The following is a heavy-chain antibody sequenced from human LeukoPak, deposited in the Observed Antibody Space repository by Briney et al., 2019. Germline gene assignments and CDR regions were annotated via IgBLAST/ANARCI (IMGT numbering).Heavy chain of an antibody. CDR2: INPNSGGT. CDR1: GYTFTGYY. D-gene: IGHD3-22*01. J-gene: IGHJ3*02. CDR3: ARGRYYDSSGSDAFDI. V-gene: IGHV1-2*02. Sequence: ASVKVSCKASGYTFTGYYMHWVRQAPGQGLEWMGWINPNSGGTNYAQKFQGRVTMTRDTSISTAYMELSSLRSEDTAVYYCARGRYYDSSGSDAFDIWGQGTMVTVSS.